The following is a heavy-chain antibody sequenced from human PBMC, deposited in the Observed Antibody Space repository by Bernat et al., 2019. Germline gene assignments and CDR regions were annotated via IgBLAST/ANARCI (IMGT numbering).Heavy chain of an antibody. D-gene: IGHD3-10*01. CDR2: ISSSSIYI. CDR3: ARDSTNMVQGVPGYYYYYYMDV. CDR1: GFTFSSYS. Sequence: EVQLVESGGGLVKPGGSLRLSCAASGFTFSSYSMNWVRQAPGKGLEWVSYISSSSIYIYYAGSGKGRFTISRDNAKNSLYLQMNSLRAEDTAVYYCARDSTNMVQGVPGYYYYYYMDVWGKGTTVTVSS. J-gene: IGHJ6*03. V-gene: IGHV3-21*05.